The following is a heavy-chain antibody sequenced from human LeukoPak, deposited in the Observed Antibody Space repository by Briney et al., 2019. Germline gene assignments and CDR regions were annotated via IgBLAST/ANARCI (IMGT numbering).Heavy chain of an antibody. J-gene: IGHJ4*02. Sequence: GGSLRLSCAASGFTVSSNYMSWVRQGPGKGLECVSVISNDGDTYYADSVKGRFTISRDTSKNTVSLQMNSLRPEDTAVYYCAGDKTTGGWYEFDYWGQGTLVTVSS. V-gene: IGHV3-53*01. CDR2: ISNDGDT. D-gene: IGHD6-19*01. CDR1: GFTVSSNY. CDR3: AGDKTTGGWYEFDY.